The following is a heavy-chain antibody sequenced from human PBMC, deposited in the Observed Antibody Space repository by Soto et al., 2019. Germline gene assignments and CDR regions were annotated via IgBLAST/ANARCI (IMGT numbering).Heavy chain of an antibody. CDR1: GYTLTELS. V-gene: IGHV1-24*01. J-gene: IGHJ5*02. Sequence: ASVKVSCKVSGYTLTELSMHWVRQAPGKGLEWMGGFDPEDGETIYAQKFQGRVTMTEDTSTDTAYMELSSLRSEDTAVYYCSRGVVADNGNWFDPWGQGALVTVSS. CDR3: SRGVVADNGNWFDP. D-gene: IGHD2-15*01. CDR2: FDPEDGET.